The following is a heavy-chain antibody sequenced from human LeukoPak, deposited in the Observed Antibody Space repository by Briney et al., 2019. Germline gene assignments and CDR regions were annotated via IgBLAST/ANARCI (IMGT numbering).Heavy chain of an antibody. D-gene: IGHD3-3*01. V-gene: IGHV4-4*07. CDR1: GGSISSDY. J-gene: IGHJ5*02. CDR2: IYTNEST. CDR3: ARGVRRGITIFGVVGGWFDP. Sequence: PSETLSLTCTVSGGSISSDYWSWIRQPAGKGREWIGRIYTNESTNYDPSLKSRVTMSVDTSKNQLSLKMISVTDADTAVYYCARGVRRGITIFGVVGGWFDPWGQGTLVTVSS.